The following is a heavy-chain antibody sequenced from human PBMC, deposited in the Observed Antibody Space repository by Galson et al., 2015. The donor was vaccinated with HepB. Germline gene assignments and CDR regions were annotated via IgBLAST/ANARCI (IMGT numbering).Heavy chain of an antibody. J-gene: IGHJ4*02. Sequence: SLRLSCAGSGYIFGGFGMHWVRQAPGKGLEWVAVISNDGSNKYYSDSVKGRFSVSRDNSKKTLYLEMTSLRDDDTALYFCTKDINWNYEGIDYWGPGTLVTVSS. CDR3: TKDINWNYEGIDY. CDR2: ISNDGSNK. CDR1: GYIFGGFG. D-gene: IGHD1-7*01. V-gene: IGHV3-30*18.